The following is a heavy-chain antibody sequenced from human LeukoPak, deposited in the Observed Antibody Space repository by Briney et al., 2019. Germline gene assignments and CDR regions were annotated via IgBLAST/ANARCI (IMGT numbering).Heavy chain of an antibody. V-gene: IGHV3-23*01. Sequence: PGGSLRLSCKAYGFTFSSYVMIWVRRAPGSGLQWVSVISEEGRTFYADSVRGRSPISRDNSKNTLYLQVNSLRAEDTAVYYCAKGSTNWDGYKGNYDPWGQGTLVTV. CDR1: GFTFSSYV. D-gene: IGHD1-1*01. J-gene: IGHJ5*02. CDR2: ISEEGRT. CDR3: AKGSTNWDGYKGNYDP.